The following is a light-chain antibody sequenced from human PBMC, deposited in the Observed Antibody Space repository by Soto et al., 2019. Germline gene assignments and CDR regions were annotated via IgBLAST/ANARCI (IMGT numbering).Light chain of an antibody. Sequence: QSALTQPASVSGSTGQSITISCTGTSSDVGGYNHVSWYQIHPGKAPKLIIYEVTRLPAGVSYRFSGSKSGNPASLTISGLQAEDEADYYCSSYTAYTTYVFGTGTTVTVL. V-gene: IGLV2-14*01. CDR3: SSYTAYTTYV. J-gene: IGLJ1*01. CDR1: SSDVGGYNH. CDR2: EVT.